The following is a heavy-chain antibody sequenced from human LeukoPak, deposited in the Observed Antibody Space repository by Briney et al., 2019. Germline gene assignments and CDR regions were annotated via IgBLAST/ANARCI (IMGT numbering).Heavy chain of an antibody. D-gene: IGHD3-22*01. CDR1: GFTFSSYE. V-gene: IGHV3-48*03. CDR2: ISSGSTI. J-gene: IGHJ4*02. CDR3: ARESRGTMIVVVIPHSFDY. Sequence: GGSLRLSCAASGFTFSSYEMNWVRQAPGKGLEWVSYISSGSTIYYADSVKGRFTISRDNAKNSLYLQMNSLRAEDTAVYYCARESRGTMIVVVIPHSFDYWGQGTLVTVSS.